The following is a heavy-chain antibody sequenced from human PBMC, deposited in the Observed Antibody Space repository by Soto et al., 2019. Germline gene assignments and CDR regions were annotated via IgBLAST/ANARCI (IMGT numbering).Heavy chain of an antibody. Sequence: TSETLSLTCTVSGGSISSYYCSWIRQPPGKGLEWIGYIYYSGSTNYNPSLKSRVTISVDTSKNQFSLKLSSVTAADTAVYYCARFSSVWLNNWNDEGAYYYYMDVWGKGTTVTVSS. CDR1: GGSISSYY. D-gene: IGHD1-20*01. J-gene: IGHJ6*03. CDR2: IYYSGST. CDR3: ARFSSVWLNNWNDEGAYYYYMDV. V-gene: IGHV4-59*01.